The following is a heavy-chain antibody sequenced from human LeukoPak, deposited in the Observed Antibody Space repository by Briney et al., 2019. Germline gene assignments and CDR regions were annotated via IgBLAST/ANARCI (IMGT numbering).Heavy chain of an antibody. V-gene: IGHV3-7*01. Sequence: PGGSLRLSCAASGFTFSRYWMNWVRQAPGKGLEWVANVKQDGSEKYYVDSVKGRFTISRDNAKNSLYLQMNSLGGEETAVYYCARVSSPYYFDYWGQGTLVTVSS. CDR2: VKQDGSEK. CDR1: GFTFSRYW. J-gene: IGHJ4*02. CDR3: ARVSSPYYFDY. D-gene: IGHD6-13*01.